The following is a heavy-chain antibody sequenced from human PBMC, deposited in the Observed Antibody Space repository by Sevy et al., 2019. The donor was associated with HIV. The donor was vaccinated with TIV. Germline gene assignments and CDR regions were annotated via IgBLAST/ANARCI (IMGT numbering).Heavy chain of an antibody. CDR1: GFTFSSYG. Sequence: GGSLRLSCAASGFTFSSYGMHWVRQAPGKGLEWVAFIRDDGSNKYYADSVKGRFTISRDNSKNTLYLQMNSLRAEDTAVYYCAKDSSTWYFDYWGQGTLVTVSS. V-gene: IGHV3-30*02. J-gene: IGHJ4*02. CDR3: AKDSSTWYFDY. CDR2: IRDDGSNK.